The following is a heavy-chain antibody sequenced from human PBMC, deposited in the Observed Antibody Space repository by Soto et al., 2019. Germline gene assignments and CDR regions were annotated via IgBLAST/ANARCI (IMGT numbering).Heavy chain of an antibody. D-gene: IGHD2-8*01. V-gene: IGHV1-69*13. CDR2: IIPIFGTA. Sequence: ASVKVSCKSSGGTFSSYAISGVRQAPGQGLEWMGGIIPIFGTANYAQKFQGRVTITADESTSTAYMELSSLRSEDTAVYYCAREIRRHNCTNGVCYRREAYYFDYWGQGTLVTVSS. CDR3: AREIRRHNCTNGVCYRREAYYFDY. CDR1: GGTFSSYA. J-gene: IGHJ4*02.